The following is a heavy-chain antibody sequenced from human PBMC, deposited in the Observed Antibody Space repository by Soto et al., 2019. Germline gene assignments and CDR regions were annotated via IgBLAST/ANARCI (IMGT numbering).Heavy chain of an antibody. V-gene: IGHV1-46*03. CDR1: GYTFTSYY. D-gene: IGHD3-9*01. J-gene: IGHJ3*02. Sequence: ASVKVSCKASGYTFTSYYMHWVRQAPGQGLEWMGIINPSGGSTSYAQKFQGRVTMTRDTSTSTVYMELSSLRSEDTAVYYCASSMTGYYAFDIWGQGTMVTVSS. CDR3: ASSMTGYYAFDI. CDR2: INPSGGST.